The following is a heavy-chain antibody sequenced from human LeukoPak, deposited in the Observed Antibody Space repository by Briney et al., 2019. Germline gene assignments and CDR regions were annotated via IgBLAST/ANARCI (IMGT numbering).Heavy chain of an antibody. D-gene: IGHD6-13*01. CDR2: IHPNTGGT. J-gene: IGHJ6*02. Sequence: GASVKVSCKTSGYTFTGSCIHWMRQTPGQGLEWLGWIHPNTGGTNYAQEFQGRVTLTRDTSVSTAYMELSRLRSDDTAVYYCARGGWIAAAGTRDYYYYGMDVWGQGTTVTVSS. CDR3: ARGGWIAAAGTRDYYYYGMDV. V-gene: IGHV1-2*02. CDR1: GYTFTGSC.